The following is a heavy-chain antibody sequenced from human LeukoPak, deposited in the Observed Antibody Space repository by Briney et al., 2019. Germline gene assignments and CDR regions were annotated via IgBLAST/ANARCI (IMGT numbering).Heavy chain of an antibody. D-gene: IGHD3-22*01. CDR3: AGAHYYDSSGQRVPFDY. CDR1: GGSFSGYY. CDR2: INHSGST. V-gene: IGHV4-34*01. Sequence: PSETLSLTCAVYGGSFSGYYWSWIRQPPGKGLEWIGEINHSGSTNYNPFLKSRVTISVDTSKNQFSLKLSSVTAADTAVYYCAGAHYYDSSGQRVPFDYWGQGTLVTVSS. J-gene: IGHJ4*02.